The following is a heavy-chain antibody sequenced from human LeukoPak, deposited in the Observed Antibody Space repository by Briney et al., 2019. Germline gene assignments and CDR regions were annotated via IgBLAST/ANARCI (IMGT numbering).Heavy chain of an antibody. CDR2: IYHSGST. J-gene: IGHJ4*02. CDR1: GGSISSYY. Sequence: SETLSLTCTVSGGSISSYYWSWIRQPPGKGLEWIGEIYHSGSTNYNPSLKSRVTISVDKSKNQFSLKLSSVTAADTAVYYCARGPDLDYWGQGTLVTVSS. V-gene: IGHV4-59*12. CDR3: ARGPDLDY. D-gene: IGHD1-14*01.